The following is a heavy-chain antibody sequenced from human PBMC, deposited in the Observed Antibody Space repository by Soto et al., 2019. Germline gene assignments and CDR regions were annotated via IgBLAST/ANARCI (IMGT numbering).Heavy chain of an antibody. D-gene: IGHD2-15*01. CDR1: GFTVSSNY. CDR2: IYSGGST. Sequence: EVQLVESGGGLVQPGGSLRLSCAASGFTVSSNYMSWVRQAPGKGLEWVSVIYSGGSTYYADSVKGRFTISRDNSKNTLYLQMNSLRAEDTAVYYCAIAFYCSGGSCYSDYWGQGTLVIVSS. CDR3: AIAFYCSGGSCYSDY. V-gene: IGHV3-66*01. J-gene: IGHJ4*02.